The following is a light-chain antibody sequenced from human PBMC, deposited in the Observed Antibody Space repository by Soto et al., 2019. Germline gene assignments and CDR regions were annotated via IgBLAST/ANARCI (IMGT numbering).Light chain of an antibody. CDR3: QNYFSAPLT. V-gene: IGKV1-27*01. Sequence: DIQMTHSPSSLSASVVNRVTTTFRASQDITIYLAWYQQRSGTAPKLLIYAASTLQTGVPSRFSGSGSGTDFNLTISSLQPEDVGTYYCQNYFSAPLTFGGGTKVDI. CDR1: QDITIY. CDR2: AAS. J-gene: IGKJ4*01.